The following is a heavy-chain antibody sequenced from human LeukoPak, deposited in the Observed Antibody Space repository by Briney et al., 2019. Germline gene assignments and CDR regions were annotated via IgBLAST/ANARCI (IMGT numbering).Heavy chain of an antibody. CDR2: IIPIFGTA. Sequence: GASVKVSCKASGGTFSSYAISWVRQAPGQGLEWMGGIIPIFGTANYAQKFQGRVTITADESTSTAYMELSSLRVEDTAVYYCARDISAWYYFDYWGQGTLVTVSS. V-gene: IGHV1-69*13. J-gene: IGHJ4*02. D-gene: IGHD6-19*01. CDR3: ARDISAWYYFDY. CDR1: GGTFSSYA.